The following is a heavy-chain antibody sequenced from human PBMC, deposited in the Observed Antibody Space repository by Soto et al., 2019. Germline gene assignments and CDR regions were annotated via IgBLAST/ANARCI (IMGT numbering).Heavy chain of an antibody. J-gene: IGHJ3*02. Sequence: PGGSLRLSCAASGFTFSNAWMNWVRQAPGKGLEWVGRIKGKSDGGTTDYSAPVKGRFTISRDDAKKTLYLQMNSLKIEDIGKYYCTTPSSASNSVDAFKTWGQGRRVTVSS. CDR2: IKGKSDGGTT. CDR3: TTPSSASNSVDAFKT. D-gene: IGHD6-19*01. V-gene: IGHV3-15*01. CDR1: GFTFSNAW.